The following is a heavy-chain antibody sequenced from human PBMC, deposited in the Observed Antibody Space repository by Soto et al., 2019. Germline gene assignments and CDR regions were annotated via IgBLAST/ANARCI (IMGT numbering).Heavy chain of an antibody. D-gene: IGHD7-27*01. V-gene: IGHV3-48*01. CDR3: VGGDWGGRFHY. CDR2: VSGSSDII. CDR1: GLTFSGYG. J-gene: IGHJ4*02. Sequence: PGGSLRLSCAVSGLTFSGYGMAWVRQAPGKGLEWVSYVSGSSDIIYYRDSVEGRFTISRDNAKNSLYLQMNSLRAEDTAVYHCVGGDWGGRFHYWGQGTLVTVSS.